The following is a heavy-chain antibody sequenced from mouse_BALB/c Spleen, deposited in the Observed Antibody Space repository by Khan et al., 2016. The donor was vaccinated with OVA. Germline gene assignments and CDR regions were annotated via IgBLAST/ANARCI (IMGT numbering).Heavy chain of an antibody. J-gene: IGHJ2*01. CDR3: ARDIIDY. D-gene: IGHD1-3*01. V-gene: IGHV1-7*01. Sequence: VQLQQSGAEQAKPGASVKMSCKTSGYTFSSYWMHWVKQRPGQGLEWIGYINPTSGYTEYNEKFKDKATLSEDKSSSTAYMQLTSLTSEDSAFYYCARDIIDYWGQGTTLPVSS. CDR2: INPTSGYT. CDR1: GYTFSSYW.